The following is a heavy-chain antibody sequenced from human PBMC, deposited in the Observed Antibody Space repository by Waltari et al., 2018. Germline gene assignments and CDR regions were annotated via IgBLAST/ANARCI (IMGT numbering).Heavy chain of an antibody. J-gene: IGHJ4*02. CDR2: FYSSGST. V-gene: IGHV4-39*07. CDR1: GGSIRTSTYY. D-gene: IGHD3-10*01. Sequence: QLQLQESGPGLVTPSETLSLTCPVSGGSIRTSTYYWAWLRQPPGKGLEWIGSFYSSGSTYYNPSLKSRVTISVDTSKNQFSLKLSSVTAADTAVYYCASPGGYGSGSYYWWGQGTLVTVSS. CDR3: ASPGGYGSGSYYW.